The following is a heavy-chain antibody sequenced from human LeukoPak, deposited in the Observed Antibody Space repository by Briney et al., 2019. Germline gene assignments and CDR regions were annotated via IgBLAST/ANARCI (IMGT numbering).Heavy chain of an antibody. V-gene: IGHV5-51*01. CDR2: IYPGDSDT. CDR1: GYSFTSYW. D-gene: IGHD6-6*01. J-gene: IGHJ4*02. CDR3: ARGARIAARPYYFDY. Sequence: GESLKVSCKGSGYSFTSYWIGWVRQMPGKGLEWMGIIYPGDSDTRYSPSFQGQVTISADKSISTAYLQWSSLKASDTAMYYCARGARIAARPYYFDYWGQGTLVTVSS.